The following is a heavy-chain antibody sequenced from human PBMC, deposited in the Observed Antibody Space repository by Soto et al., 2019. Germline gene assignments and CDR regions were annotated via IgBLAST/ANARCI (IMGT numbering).Heavy chain of an antibody. CDR2: IFHDGNT. J-gene: IGHJ5*02. V-gene: IGHV4-4*02. Sequence: PGGSLRLSCAASGFTFSSYAMSWVRQAPGKGLEWIAEIFHDGNTNYSPSLKSRVTISVDKSQNQFSLNVYSVTAADTAVYYCARHEGWTGPDQWGQGTLVTVSS. D-gene: IGHD2-8*02. CDR1: GFTFSSYAM. CDR3: ARHEGWTGPDQ.